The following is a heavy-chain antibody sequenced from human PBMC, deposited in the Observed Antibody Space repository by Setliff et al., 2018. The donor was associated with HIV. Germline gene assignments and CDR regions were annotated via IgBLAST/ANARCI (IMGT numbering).Heavy chain of an antibody. CDR3: TTSVAQNWYGSGNENY. V-gene: IGHV3-15*01. D-gene: IGHD3-10*01. J-gene: IGHJ4*02. CDR2: IKSKTDGETE. Sequence: GSLRLSCAASGFTFTNAWMSWVRQAPGKGLEWVGRIKSKTDGETEDYAAPVKGRFTISRDDSRSTLYLQMNSLITEDTALYYCTTSVAQNWYGSGNENYWGQGTLVTVSS. CDR1: GFTFTNAW.